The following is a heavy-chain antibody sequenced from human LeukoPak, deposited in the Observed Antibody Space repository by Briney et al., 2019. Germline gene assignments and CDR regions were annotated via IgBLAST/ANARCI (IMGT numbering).Heavy chain of an antibody. CDR3: ARDYRIAVAAPGY. CDR1: GYTLTGYY. Sequence: ASVKVSCKASGYTLTGYYMHWGRQAAGQGLEWMGWINPNSGGTNYAQKFQGRVTMTRDTSISTAYMELSRLRSDDTAVYYCARDYRIAVAAPGYWGQGTLVTVSS. V-gene: IGHV1-2*02. CDR2: INPNSGGT. D-gene: IGHD6-19*01. J-gene: IGHJ4*02.